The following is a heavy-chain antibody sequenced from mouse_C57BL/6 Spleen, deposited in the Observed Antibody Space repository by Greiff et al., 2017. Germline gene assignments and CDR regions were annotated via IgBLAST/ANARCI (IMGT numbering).Heavy chain of an antibody. CDR1: GYAFSGYW. Sequence: VQGVESGAELVKPGASVKISCKASGYAFSGYWMNWVKQRPGKGLEWIGQIYPGDGDTNYNGKFKGKATLTADKSSSTAYMQLSSLTSEDSAVYFCARGGPWFAYWGQGTLVTVSA. CDR3: ARGGPWFAY. CDR2: IYPGDGDT. D-gene: IGHD3-3*01. J-gene: IGHJ3*01. V-gene: IGHV1-80*01.